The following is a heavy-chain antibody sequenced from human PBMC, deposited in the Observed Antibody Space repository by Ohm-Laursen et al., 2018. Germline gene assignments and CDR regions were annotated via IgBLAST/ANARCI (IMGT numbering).Heavy chain of an antibody. V-gene: IGHV4-61*01. CDR3: ARRGSGGRSFDY. D-gene: IGHD2-15*01. CDR2: IYYSGNT. CDR1: GVSISSDNYY. Sequence: GTLSLTCTVSGVSISSDNYYWSWLRQPPGKGLECIGYIYYSGNTNYNPSLKSRVTISMDTSKNQISLKLGSVTVADTAVFYCARRGSGGRSFDYWGQGSLVTVSS. J-gene: IGHJ4*02.